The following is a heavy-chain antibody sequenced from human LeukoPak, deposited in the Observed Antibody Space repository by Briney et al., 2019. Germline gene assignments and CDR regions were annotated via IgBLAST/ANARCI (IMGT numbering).Heavy chain of an antibody. CDR1: GYSISSGYY. V-gene: IGHV4-38-2*02. J-gene: IGHJ5*02. CDR3: AIRNWITMVRGVIVWFDP. CDR2: IYHSGST. D-gene: IGHD3-10*01. Sequence: PSETLSLTCTVSGYSISSGYYWGWIRQPPGKGLEWIGSIYHSGSTYYNPSLKSRVTISVDTSKNQFSLKLSSVTAADTAVYYCAIRNWITMVRGVIVWFDPWGQGTLVTVSS.